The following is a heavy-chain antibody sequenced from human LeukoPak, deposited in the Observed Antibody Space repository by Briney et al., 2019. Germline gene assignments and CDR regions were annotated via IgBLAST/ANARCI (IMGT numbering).Heavy chain of an antibody. CDR1: GFSLSTYA. V-gene: IGHV3-23*01. Sequence: GGSLRLSCAASGFSLSTYAMSWVRQAPGKGPEWVSAISGAGGRTYYADSVKSRFTISRDNSKNTLYLQMDSLRAEDTAVYYCAKDRADNGDRLRFDPWGQGTLVTVSS. D-gene: IGHD4-17*01. CDR3: AKDRADNGDRLRFDP. J-gene: IGHJ5*02. CDR2: ISGAGGRT.